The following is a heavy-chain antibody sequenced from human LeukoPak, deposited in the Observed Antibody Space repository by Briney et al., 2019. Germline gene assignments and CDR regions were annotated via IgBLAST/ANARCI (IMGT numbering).Heavy chain of an antibody. CDR2: IYYSGST. D-gene: IGHD3-10*01. CDR1: GGSISSGGYY. Sequence: SETLSLTCTVSGGSISSGGYYWSWIRQHPRKGLEWIGYIYYSGSTYYNPSLKSRVTISVDTSKNQFSLKLSSVTAADTAVYYCAGTMVRGVIRGVDYWGQGTLVTVSS. CDR3: AGTMVRGVIRGVDY. V-gene: IGHV4-31*03. J-gene: IGHJ4*02.